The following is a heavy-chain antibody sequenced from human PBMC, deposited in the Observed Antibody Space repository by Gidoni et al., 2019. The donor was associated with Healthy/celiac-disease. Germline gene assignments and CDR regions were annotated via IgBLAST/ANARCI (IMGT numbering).Heavy chain of an antibody. D-gene: IGHD2-2*01. Sequence: EVQLVESGGGLVQPGRSLRLSCTASGFTFGDYAMSWFRQAPGKGLGWVGFIRSKAYGGTTEYAASVKGRFTISRDDSKSIAYLQMNSLKTEDTAVYYCTRYSYCSSTSCSGSGAWGQGTLVTVSS. CDR1: GFTFGDYA. J-gene: IGHJ5*02. CDR3: TRYSYCSSTSCSGSGA. V-gene: IGHV3-49*03. CDR2: IRSKAYGGTT.